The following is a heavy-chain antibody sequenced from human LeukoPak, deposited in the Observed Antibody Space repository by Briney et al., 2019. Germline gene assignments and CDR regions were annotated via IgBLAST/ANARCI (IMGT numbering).Heavy chain of an antibody. J-gene: IGHJ3*02. V-gene: IGHV3-30*02. CDR2: IRYDGGNI. Sequence: GGTLRLSRAASRFNFRKYGMHSGREAPGPGPEWVTFIRYDGGNIYYGDSVKGRFTISRDNSKNTLYLQMNSLRAEDTAVYYCAKEFMVEQLVFRVCAFDIWGQGTTVTVFS. CDR1: RFNFRKYG. D-gene: IGHD6-6*01. CDR3: AKEFMVEQLVFRVCAFDI.